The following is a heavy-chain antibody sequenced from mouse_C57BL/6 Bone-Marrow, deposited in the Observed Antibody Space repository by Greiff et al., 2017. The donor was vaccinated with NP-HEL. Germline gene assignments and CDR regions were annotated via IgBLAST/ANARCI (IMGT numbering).Heavy chain of an antibody. CDR1: GYAFSSSW. CDR3: ARGILPHFDY. V-gene: IGHV1-82*01. J-gene: IGHJ2*01. CDR2: IYPGDGDT. Sequence: QVQLQQSGPELVKPGASVKISCKASGYAFSSSWMNWVKQRPGKGLEWIGRIYPGDGDTNYNGKFKGKATLTADKSSSTAYMQLSSQTSEDSAVYFCARGILPHFDYWGQGTTLTVSS.